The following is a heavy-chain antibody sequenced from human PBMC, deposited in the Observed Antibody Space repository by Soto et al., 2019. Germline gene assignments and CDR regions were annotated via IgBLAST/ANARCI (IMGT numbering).Heavy chain of an antibody. CDR2: IFSSGTT. J-gene: IGHJ6*02. V-gene: IGHV4-30-4*01. Sequence: SETLSLTCTVSGDSISSGNKYWSWIRQPPGKGLEWIGYIFSSGTTYYNPSLKSRLTMSPDASQNQFSLKLNSLTDADTAVYFCARVPSPFDYYYAMDVWGQGTTVPVSS. CDR3: ARVPSPFDYYYAMDV. D-gene: IGHD3-16*01. CDR1: GDSISSGNKY.